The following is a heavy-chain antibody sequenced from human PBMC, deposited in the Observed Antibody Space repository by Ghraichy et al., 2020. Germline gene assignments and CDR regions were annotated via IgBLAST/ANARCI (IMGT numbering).Heavy chain of an antibody. D-gene: IGHD6-19*01. V-gene: IGHV3-30-3*01. CDR2: ISYDGSNK. CDR3: ARSPGIAVHFDY. J-gene: IGHJ4*02. Sequence: GGSLRLSCAASGFTFSSYAMHWVRQAPGKGLEWLAVISYDGSNKYYADSVKGRFTISRDNSKNTLYLQMNSLRAEDTAVYYCARSPGIAVHFDYWGQGTLVTVSS. CDR1: GFTFSSYA.